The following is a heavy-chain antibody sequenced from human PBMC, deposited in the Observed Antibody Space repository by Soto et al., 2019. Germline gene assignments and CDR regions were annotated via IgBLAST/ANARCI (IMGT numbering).Heavy chain of an antibody. CDR2: ISSSSYI. D-gene: IGHD3-10*01. Sequence: GGSLRLSCAASGFTFSSYSMNWVRQAPGKGLEWVSSISSSSYIYYADSVKGRFTISRDNAKNSLYLQMNSLRAEDTAVYYCARDLRLLWFGEPDYWGQGTLVTVSS. CDR1: GFTFSSYS. J-gene: IGHJ4*02. V-gene: IGHV3-21*01. CDR3: ARDLRLLWFGEPDY.